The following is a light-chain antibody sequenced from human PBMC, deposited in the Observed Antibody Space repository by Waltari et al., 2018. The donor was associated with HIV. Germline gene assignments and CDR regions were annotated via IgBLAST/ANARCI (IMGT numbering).Light chain of an antibody. Sequence: QSVLTQAPSASGTPGQRVTISCSGRNSNIGTNYVYWYQQLPGTAPKLLIYKDNQRPSGAPDRFSGSKSDTSASLAISGLRSEDEADYFCAAWDDSLSGRVFGGGTKLTVL. J-gene: IGLJ3*02. CDR1: NSNIGTNY. CDR2: KDN. CDR3: AAWDDSLSGRV. V-gene: IGLV1-47*01.